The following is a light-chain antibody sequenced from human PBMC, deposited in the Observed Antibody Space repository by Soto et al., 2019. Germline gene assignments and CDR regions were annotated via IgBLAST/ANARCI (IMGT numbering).Light chain of an antibody. J-gene: IGKJ1*01. V-gene: IGKV3-20*01. Sequence: EIMLTQSPGTLSLSPGERATLSCRASQSFSSGYLAWYQQRPGQAPRLLIYGASNRATGIPDWFSGSGSGTDFTLTISRLEPEDFAVYYCQQFGSSPETFGQGTKVEI. CDR1: QSFSSGY. CDR2: GAS. CDR3: QQFGSSPET.